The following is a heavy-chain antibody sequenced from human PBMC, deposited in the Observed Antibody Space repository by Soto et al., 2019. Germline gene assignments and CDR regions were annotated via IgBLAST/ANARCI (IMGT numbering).Heavy chain of an antibody. CDR3: ATTYYYDGSGYPESDAFDV. J-gene: IGHJ3*01. Sequence: QVQLVQSGAEVKKPGASVKVSCKASGYTFTAYYLQWVRQAPGQGLEWMGWINPNSGGTNSAQKFQGRVTMTRDTSNSTAYMELSRLRSDDTAFYYCATTYYYDGSGYPESDAFDVWGQGTTVTVSS. D-gene: IGHD3-22*01. V-gene: IGHV1-2*02. CDR1: GYTFTAYY. CDR2: INPNSGGT.